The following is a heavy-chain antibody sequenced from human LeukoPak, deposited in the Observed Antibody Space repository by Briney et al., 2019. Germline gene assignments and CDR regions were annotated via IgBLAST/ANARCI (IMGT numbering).Heavy chain of an antibody. CDR1: GNTFANNW. J-gene: IGHJ5*02. CDR3: ARDVPHNWFDT. Sequence: PGGSLRLSCAASGNTFANNWMHRVRQGPGKGLVWISRINSDGGGAIYADSVKGRFTVSRDNAKNTLYLQMNSLRAEDTAVYYCARDVPHNWFDTWGQGTLVTVSS. CDR2: INSDGGGA. V-gene: IGHV3-74*01.